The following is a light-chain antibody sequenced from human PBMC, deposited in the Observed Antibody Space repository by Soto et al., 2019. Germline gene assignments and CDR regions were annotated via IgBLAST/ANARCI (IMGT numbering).Light chain of an antibody. V-gene: IGKV1-5*01. J-gene: IGKJ1*01. CDR2: DAS. CDR3: QQYYAYWT. CDR1: QFITDR. Sequence: DIQMTQSPSTLSASVGDRLAMTCRASQFITDRLAWYQQKPGKAPKLLIYDASSLEAGVPSRFSGSGSGTEFTLSISNLQPGDFATYYCQQYYAYWTFGQGTKVDI.